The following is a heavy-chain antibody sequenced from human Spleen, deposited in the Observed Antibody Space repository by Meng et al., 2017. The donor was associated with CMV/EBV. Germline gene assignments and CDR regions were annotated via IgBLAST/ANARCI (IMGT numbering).Heavy chain of an antibody. CDR2: IKQDGSEE. CDR3: AKGFWSGYSFGY. Sequence: GESLKISCAASGFTFSSYWMSWVRQAPGKGLEWVANIKQDGSEEYYVDSVKGRFTISRDNAKNSLYLQMNSLTAEDTAVYYCAKGFWSGYSFGYWGQGTLVTVSS. J-gene: IGHJ4*02. D-gene: IGHD3-3*01. CDR1: GFTFSSYW. V-gene: IGHV3-7*01.